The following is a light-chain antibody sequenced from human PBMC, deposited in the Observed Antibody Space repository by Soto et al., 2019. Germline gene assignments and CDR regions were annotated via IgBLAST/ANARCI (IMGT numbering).Light chain of an antibody. CDR1: QDVGKF. J-gene: IGKJ4*01. Sequence: VLTQSPDTLSLSPGERATLSCRASQDVGKFLVWYHQKPGLSPSLVIYEASKRATDIPDRFSGSGSGTAFTLTINRLEPEDVGFYYCQQRNSWTLTFCGGTRVDIK. V-gene: IGKV3-11*01. CDR2: EAS. CDR3: QQRNSWTLT.